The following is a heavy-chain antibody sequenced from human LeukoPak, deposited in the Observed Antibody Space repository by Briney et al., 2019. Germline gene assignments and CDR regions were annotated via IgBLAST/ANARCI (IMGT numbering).Heavy chain of an antibody. V-gene: IGHV1-18*04. CDR3: ASRDSSGYMDY. CDR2: ISAYNGNT. CDR1: GYTFISYY. D-gene: IGHD3-22*01. J-gene: IGHJ4*02. Sequence: ASVKVSCKASGYTFISYYMHWVRQAPGQGLEWMGWISAYNGNTNYAQKLQGRVTMTTDTSTSTAYMELRSLRSDDTAVYYCASRDSSGYMDYWGQGTLVTVSS.